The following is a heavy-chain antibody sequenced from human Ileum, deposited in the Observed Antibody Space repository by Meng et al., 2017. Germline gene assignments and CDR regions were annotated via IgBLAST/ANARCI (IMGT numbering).Heavy chain of an antibody. CDR3: ASARYDN. D-gene: IGHD3-22*01. V-gene: IGHV4-30-4*01. Sequence: QVQLQESGPGLVNPSQTLSLTCSVSGGSMRSGDNYWSWIRQPPGKGLEWIGEINHSGSTNYKPSLKSRVTISVDTSKKQFSLKLTSVTAADTAVYYCASARYDNWGQGTLVTVSS. J-gene: IGHJ4*02. CDR1: GGSMRSGDNY. CDR2: INHSGST.